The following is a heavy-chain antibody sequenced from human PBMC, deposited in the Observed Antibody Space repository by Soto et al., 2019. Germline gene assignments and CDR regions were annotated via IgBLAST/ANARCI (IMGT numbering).Heavy chain of an antibody. CDR2: MNSDESII. V-gene: IGHV3-74*01. Sequence: GGSLRLSCAVAGYTFGNHWMHWVRQAPGKGLEWVSRMNSDESIINYADSVKGRFTVSRDNAKNTLYLQMNSLRVEDTAVYYCATAEVDYWGPGTLVTVSP. CDR1: GYTFGNHW. J-gene: IGHJ4*02. CDR3: ATAEVDY.